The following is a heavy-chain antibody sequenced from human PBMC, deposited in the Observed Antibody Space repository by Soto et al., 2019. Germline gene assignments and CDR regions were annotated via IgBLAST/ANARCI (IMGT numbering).Heavy chain of an antibody. D-gene: IGHD3-9*01. J-gene: IGHJ6*02. V-gene: IGHV3-15*07. Sequence: GGSLRLSCAASGFTFSNAWMNWVRQAPGKGLEWVGRIKSKTDGGTTDYAAPVKGRFTISRDDSKNTLYLQMNSLKTEDTAVYYCTTDRSYDILTGYYLSDYYYGMDVWGQGTTVTVSS. CDR2: IKSKTDGGTT. CDR3: TTDRSYDILTGYYLSDYYYGMDV. CDR1: GFTFSNAW.